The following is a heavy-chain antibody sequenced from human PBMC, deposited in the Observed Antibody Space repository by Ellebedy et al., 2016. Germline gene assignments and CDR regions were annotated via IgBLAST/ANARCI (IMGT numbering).Heavy chain of an antibody. D-gene: IGHD6-6*01. CDR2: MNPISGST. Sequence: ASVKVSCXASGYTFTSYDINWVRQATGQGLEWMGWMNPISGSTGYAQNFQGRVTMTRDTSITTAYMELSSLASDDTAVYYCARVRRVSEAGPWFDPWGQGTLVTVSS. V-gene: IGHV1-8*01. CDR1: GYTFTSYD. J-gene: IGHJ5*02. CDR3: ARVRRVSEAGPWFDP.